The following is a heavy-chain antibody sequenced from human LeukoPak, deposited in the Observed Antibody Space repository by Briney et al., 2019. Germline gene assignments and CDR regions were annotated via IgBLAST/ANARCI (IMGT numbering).Heavy chain of an antibody. J-gene: IGHJ5*02. Sequence: SETLSLTCSVSGGSISTSSYYWGWIRQPPGKGLEWIGAIYYSGNDFYNPSLESRVTISVDTSKNQFSLKLSSVTAADTAVYYCAREYYYGSGSYYNWFDPWGQGTLVTVSS. V-gene: IGHV4-39*07. D-gene: IGHD3-10*01. CDR3: AREYYYGSGSYYNWFDP. CDR1: GGSISTSSYY. CDR2: IYYSGND.